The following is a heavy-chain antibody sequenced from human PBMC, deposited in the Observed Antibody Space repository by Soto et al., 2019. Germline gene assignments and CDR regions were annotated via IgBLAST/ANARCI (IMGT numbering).Heavy chain of an antibody. J-gene: IGHJ5*02. CDR2: IIPIFGTA. D-gene: IGHD6-13*01. V-gene: IGHV1-69*13. CDR3: AREGQKLVSTWFDP. Sequence: SVKVSCKASGGTFSSYAISWVRQAPGQGLEWMGGIIPIFGTANYAQKFQGRVTITADESTSTAYMELSSLRSEDTAVYYCAREGQKLVSTWFDPWGQGTLVTVSS. CDR1: GGTFSSYA.